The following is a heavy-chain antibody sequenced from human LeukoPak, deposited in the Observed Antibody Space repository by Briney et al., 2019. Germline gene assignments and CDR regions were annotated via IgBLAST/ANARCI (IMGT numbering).Heavy chain of an antibody. V-gene: IGHV1-69*04. CDR3: AKDQGLTAPPPYGLDV. CDR2: IIPVLNIT. CDR1: GGTXSSSA. D-gene: IGHD5-18*01. J-gene: IGHJ6*02. Sequence: SVKVSCKTSGGTXSSSAITWVRQAPGQGLEWMGRIIPVLNITTYAQKFQGRVTITADTSTSTVYMELSSLRSEETAVYYCAKDQGLTAPPPYGLDVWGQGTTVIVTS.